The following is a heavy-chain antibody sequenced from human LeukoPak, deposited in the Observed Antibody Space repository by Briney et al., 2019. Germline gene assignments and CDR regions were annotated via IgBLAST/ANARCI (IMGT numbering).Heavy chain of an antibody. CDR1: GGSISSHY. CDR3: ARLVRGVIEWFDP. V-gene: IGHV4-59*11. D-gene: IGHD3-10*01. J-gene: IGHJ5*02. Sequence: PSETLSLTCTVSGGSISSHYWSWIRQPPGKGLEWIGYIYYSGSTNYNPSLKSRVTISVDTSKNQFFLKLSSVTAADAAVYYCARLVRGVIEWFDPWGQGTLVTVSS. CDR2: IYYSGST.